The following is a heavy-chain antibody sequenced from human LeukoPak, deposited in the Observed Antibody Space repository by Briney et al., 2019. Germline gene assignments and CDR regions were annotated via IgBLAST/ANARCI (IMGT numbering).Heavy chain of an antibody. Sequence: PGGSLRLSCAASGFTFSSYAMSWVRQAPGKGLEWVSLISGSGRSTYYADSVKGRFTISRDNLKNTLYLQMNSLRAEDTAVFYCAKDRDDYVWGSYLGAFDIWGQGTMVTVSS. V-gene: IGHV3-23*01. CDR3: AKDRDDYVWGSYLGAFDI. CDR2: ISGSGRST. CDR1: GFTFSSYA. D-gene: IGHD3-16*01. J-gene: IGHJ3*02.